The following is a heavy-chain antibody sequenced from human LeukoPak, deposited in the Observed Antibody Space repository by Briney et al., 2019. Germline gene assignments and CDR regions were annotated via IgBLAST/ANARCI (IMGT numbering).Heavy chain of an antibody. D-gene: IGHD6-6*01. J-gene: IGHJ4*02. V-gene: IGHV4-61*02. CDR1: GGSISRGSYY. CDR2: VYNSGST. CDR3: ANEYSSPSGY. Sequence: PSETLSLTCIVSGGSISRGSYYWNWIRQPAGKGLEWMGRVYNSGSTNYNPSLKSRVTISVDTSKNQFSLKLSSVTAADTAVYYCANEYSSPSGYWGQGTLVTVSS.